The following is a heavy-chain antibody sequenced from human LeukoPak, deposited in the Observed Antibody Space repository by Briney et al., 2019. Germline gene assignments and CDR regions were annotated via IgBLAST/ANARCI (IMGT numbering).Heavy chain of an antibody. J-gene: IGHJ6*02. CDR2: INPNSGGT. CDR1: GYTFTGYY. V-gene: IGHV1-2*02. CDR3: ARGGDYSYYYGMDV. D-gene: IGHD4-17*01. Sequence: ASVKVSCKASGYTFTGYYMHWVRQAPGQGLEWMGWINPNSGGTNYAQKFRGRVTMTRDTSISTAYMELSRLRSDDTAVYYCARGGDYSYYYGMDVWGQGTTVTVSS.